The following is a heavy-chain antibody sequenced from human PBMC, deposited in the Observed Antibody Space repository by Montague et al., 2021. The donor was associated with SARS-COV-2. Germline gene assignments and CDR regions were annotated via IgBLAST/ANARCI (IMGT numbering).Heavy chain of an antibody. J-gene: IGHJ4*02. Sequence: SLRLSCAASGFTFSSYAMHWVRQAPGKGLEWVAVISYDGSNKYYADSVKGRFTISRDNSKNTLYLQMSSLRAEDTAVYYCASPRGPSYYDILTGSAFDYWGQGTLVTVSS. D-gene: IGHD3-9*01. CDR3: ASPRGPSYYDILTGSAFDY. V-gene: IGHV3-30-3*01. CDR2: ISYDGSNK. CDR1: GFTFSSYA.